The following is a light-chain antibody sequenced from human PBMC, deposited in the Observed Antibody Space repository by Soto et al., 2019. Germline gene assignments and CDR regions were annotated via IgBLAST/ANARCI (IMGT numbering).Light chain of an antibody. CDR1: ISDVGSYNY. Sequence: QSALTQPASVSGSPGQSITISCTGTISDVGSYNYVSWYQHHPGKAPKLMIYEVSNRPSRVSDRFSGSKSGNTASLTISGLQAEDEADYYCSSYRSTNSFYVFGTGTQLTVL. J-gene: IGLJ1*01. V-gene: IGLV2-14*01. CDR2: EVS. CDR3: SSYRSTNSFYV.